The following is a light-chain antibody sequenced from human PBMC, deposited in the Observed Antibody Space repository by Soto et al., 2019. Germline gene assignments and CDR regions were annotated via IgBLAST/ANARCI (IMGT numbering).Light chain of an antibody. V-gene: IGKV3-20*01. Sequence: PGERATLSCRASQFISGTSLAWYQQKPGQAPRLLIYGASTRATGIPDRFSGSRSGTDFSLTISRLEPEDCAVYYCQQYGSSVWTFGQGTKVEIK. J-gene: IGKJ1*01. CDR1: QFISGTS. CDR2: GAS. CDR3: QQYGSSVWT.